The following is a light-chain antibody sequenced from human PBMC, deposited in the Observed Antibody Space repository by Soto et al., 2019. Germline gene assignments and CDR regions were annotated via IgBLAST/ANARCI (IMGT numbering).Light chain of an antibody. CDR3: SSYRSSSTLDYV. J-gene: IGLJ1*01. V-gene: IGLV2-14*01. Sequence: QPVLTRPASVSGSPGQSITISCTGTSSDVGTYNYVSWYQQHPGKAPKLMIYEVSNRPSGISNRFSGSKSGNTASLTISGLQAEDEADYYCSSYRSSSTLDYVFGTGTKLTVL. CDR1: SSDVGTYNY. CDR2: EVS.